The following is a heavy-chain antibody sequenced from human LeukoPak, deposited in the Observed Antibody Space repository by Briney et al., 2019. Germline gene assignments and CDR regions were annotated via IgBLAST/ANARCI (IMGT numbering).Heavy chain of an antibody. D-gene: IGHD6-19*01. V-gene: IGHV3-11*04. J-gene: IGHJ4*02. CDR2: ISSSGSTI. Sequence: GGSLTLSCAASGFTFSDYYMSWIRQAPGKGLEWVSYISSSGSTIYYADSVKGRFTISRDNAKNSLYLQMNSLRAEDTAVYYCARVTSEAVAGNIDYWGEGTLVSVSS. CDR3: ARVTSEAVAGNIDY. CDR1: GFTFSDYY.